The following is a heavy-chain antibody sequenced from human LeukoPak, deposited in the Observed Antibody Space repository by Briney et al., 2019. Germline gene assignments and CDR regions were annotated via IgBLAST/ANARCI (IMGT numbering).Heavy chain of an antibody. CDR1: GGSISSSSYY. CDR3: AKDGYRGALYYYYYYMDV. CDR2: IYYSGST. D-gene: IGHD5-18*01. J-gene: IGHJ6*03. Sequence: SETLSLTCTVSGGSISSSSYYWSWLRQPPGKGLEWIGYIYYSGSTNYNPSLKSRVTISVDTSKNQFSLKLSSVTAADTAVDYCAKDGYRGALYYYYYYMDVWGKGTTVTISS. V-gene: IGHV4-61*01.